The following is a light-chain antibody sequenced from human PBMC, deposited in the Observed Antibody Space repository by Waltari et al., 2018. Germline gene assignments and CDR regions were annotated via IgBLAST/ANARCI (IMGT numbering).Light chain of an antibody. CDR3: QQYYSAPNT. CDR2: DVS. J-gene: IGKJ2*01. CDR1: QSVSTY. Sequence: IVLTQSPATLSLSPGERAIPPCRASQSVSTYLAWYQHRPGQAPRLLIHDVSNRATGIPARFSGSGSGTDFTLTISSLEPEDFAVYYCQQYYSAPNTFGQGTNVEIK. V-gene: IGKV3-11*01.